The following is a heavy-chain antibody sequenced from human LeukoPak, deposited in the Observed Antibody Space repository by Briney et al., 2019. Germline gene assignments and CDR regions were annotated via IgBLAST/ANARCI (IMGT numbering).Heavy chain of an antibody. D-gene: IGHD3-10*01. Sequence: SETPSLTCTVSGGSITSYYWSWIRQPPGKGLEWIGYIYYSGSTNYNPSLKSRVTISVDTSKNQFSLKLSSVTAADTAVYYCARLDYYGSGSGPVWFDPWGQGTLVTVSS. V-gene: IGHV4-59*12. CDR2: IYYSGST. J-gene: IGHJ5*02. CDR1: GGSITSYY. CDR3: ARLDYYGSGSGPVWFDP.